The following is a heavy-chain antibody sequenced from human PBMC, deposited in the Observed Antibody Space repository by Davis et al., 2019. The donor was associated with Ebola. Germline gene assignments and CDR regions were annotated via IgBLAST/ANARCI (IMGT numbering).Heavy chain of an antibody. CDR2: TYYRSKWYN. J-gene: IGHJ6*02. CDR1: GDSLSSPSAA. CDR3: ARGRAYYYGMDV. Sequence: SQTLSLTCAISGDSLSSPSAAWNCIRQSPSRGLEWLGRTYYRSKWYNDYAVSVKSRITINPDTSKNQFSLQLNSVTPEDTAVYYCARGRAYYYGMDVWGQGTTVTVSS. V-gene: IGHV6-1*01.